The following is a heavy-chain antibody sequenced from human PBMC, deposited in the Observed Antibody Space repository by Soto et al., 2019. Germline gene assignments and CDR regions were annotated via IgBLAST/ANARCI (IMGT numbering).Heavy chain of an antibody. J-gene: IGHJ4*02. Sequence: PGASLKISCAASGFTFSSYAMSWVGQAPGKGLEWVSAISGSGGSTYYADSVKGRFTISRDNSKNTLYLQMNSLIAEDTAVYYCAKGLPIVVVPAATIAARLFDYWGQGTLVTVSS. CDR2: ISGSGGST. CDR1: GFTFSSYA. CDR3: AKGLPIVVVPAATIAARLFDY. V-gene: IGHV3-23*01. D-gene: IGHD2-2*01.